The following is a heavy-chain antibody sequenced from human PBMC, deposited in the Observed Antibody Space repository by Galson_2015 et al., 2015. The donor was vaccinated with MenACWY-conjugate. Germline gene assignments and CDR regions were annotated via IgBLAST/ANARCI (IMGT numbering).Heavy chain of an antibody. CDR1: GLTFSNVW. V-gene: IGHV3-15*01. J-gene: IGHJ5*02. D-gene: IGHD3-10*01. Sequence: LRLSCATSGLTFSNVWMSWVRQAPGKGLEWVARIKCRTDGGTTDYATPVKGRFTILRDDSTNTLYLQMNSLKIEDTAMYFCTRDRDVGSSRWWFDPWGQGTLVTVPS. CDR2: IKCRTDGGTT. CDR3: TRDRDVGSSRWWFDP.